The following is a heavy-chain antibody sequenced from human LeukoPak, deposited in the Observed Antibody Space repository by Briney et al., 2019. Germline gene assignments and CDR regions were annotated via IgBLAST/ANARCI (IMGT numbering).Heavy chain of an antibody. Sequence: PGGSLRLSCAASGFTFDDFAMGWVRQAPGKGPEWVSDIKWDGSFIRYADSVRGRFTISRDNAKNSLDLEMNSLGVEDTAFYYCARGRIAVTGPHYFDYWSQGTLVTVSS. J-gene: IGHJ4*02. CDR2: IKWDGSFI. CDR1: GFTFDDFA. CDR3: ARGRIAVTGPHYFDY. D-gene: IGHD6-19*01. V-gene: IGHV3-20*04.